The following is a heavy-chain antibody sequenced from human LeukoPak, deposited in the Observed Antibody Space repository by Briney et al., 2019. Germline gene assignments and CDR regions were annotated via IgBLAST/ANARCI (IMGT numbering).Heavy chain of an antibody. CDR1: GFTFSSYS. J-gene: IGHJ4*02. Sequence: GGSLRLSCAASGFTFSSYSMNWVRQAPGKGLEWVSSISSSSSYIYCADSVKGRSTISRDNAKNSLYLQMNSLRAEDTAVYYCARVWVVPAALDYWGQGTLVTVSS. D-gene: IGHD2-2*01. V-gene: IGHV3-21*01. CDR3: ARVWVVPAALDY. CDR2: ISSSSSYI.